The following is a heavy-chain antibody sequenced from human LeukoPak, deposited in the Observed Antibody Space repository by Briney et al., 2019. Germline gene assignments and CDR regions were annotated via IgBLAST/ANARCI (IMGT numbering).Heavy chain of an antibody. D-gene: IGHD6-19*01. CDR1: GDPVSSGDLY. CDR2: THHTGSS. V-gene: IGHV4-61*08. J-gene: IGHJ3*02. Sequence: SETLSLTCTVSGDPVSSGDLYWSWIRQSPGRGLQWIAYTHHTGSSNYSPSLRSRVTISMDTSKNQFSLNLNSVTAAGTAVYYCARQLAQAEGRAFDIWGQGTKVTVSS. CDR3: ARQLAQAEGRAFDI.